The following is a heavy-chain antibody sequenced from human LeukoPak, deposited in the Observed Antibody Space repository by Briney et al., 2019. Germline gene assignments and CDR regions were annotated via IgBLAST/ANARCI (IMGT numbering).Heavy chain of an antibody. D-gene: IGHD3-22*01. V-gene: IGHV4-38-2*01. J-gene: IGHJ4*02. Sequence: KPSETLSLTCAVSGYSISSGYYWGWIRQPPGKGLEWIGSIYHSGSTYYNPSLKSRVTISVDTSKNQFSPKLSSVTAADTAVYYCASRTYYYDSSGFPFDYWGQGTLVTVSS. CDR2: IYHSGST. CDR1: GYSISSGYY. CDR3: ASRTYYYDSSGFPFDY.